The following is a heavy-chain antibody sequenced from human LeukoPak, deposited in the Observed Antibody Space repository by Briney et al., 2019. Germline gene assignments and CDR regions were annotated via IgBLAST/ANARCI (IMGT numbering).Heavy chain of an antibody. CDR2: IIPIFGTA. CDR3: ARDLITGTTKFASKKGRVVAFDI. J-gene: IGHJ3*02. V-gene: IGHV1-69*05. Sequence: GASVKVSCKASGGTFSSYAISWVRQAPGQGLEWMGGIIPIFGTANYAQKFQGRVTITTDESTSTAYMELSSLRSEDTAVYYCARDLITGTTKFASKKGRVVAFDIWGQGTMVTVSS. CDR1: GGTFSSYA. D-gene: IGHD1-7*01.